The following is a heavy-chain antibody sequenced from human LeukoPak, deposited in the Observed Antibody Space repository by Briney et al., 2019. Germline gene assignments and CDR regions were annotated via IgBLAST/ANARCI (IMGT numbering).Heavy chain of an antibody. D-gene: IGHD5-24*01. CDR3: VRDRGALQYFDY. Sequence: GGSLRLSCAASGFTFSSYGMHWVRQAPGKGLEWVAIIWYDGGNKYYADSVNGRFTISRDNSKNTLFLQMNSLRAEDTAVYYCVRDRGALQYFDYWGQGTLVTVSS. V-gene: IGHV3-33*01. CDR2: IWYDGGNK. CDR1: GFTFSSYG. J-gene: IGHJ4*02.